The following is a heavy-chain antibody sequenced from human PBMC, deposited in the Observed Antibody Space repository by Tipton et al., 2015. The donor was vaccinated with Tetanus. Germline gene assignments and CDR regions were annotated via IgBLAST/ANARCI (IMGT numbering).Heavy chain of an antibody. J-gene: IGHJ3*02. CDR1: DESISSSSYY. CDR3: ARRGDSVFYYESSGYLWGAAFDI. V-gene: IGHV4-39*01. D-gene: IGHD3-22*01. Sequence: TLSLTCTVSDESISSSSYYWGWIRHHPGRGLEWIARISNSGTSYNNPSFRSRVTISVDTSKNQFSLKLNSVTAADTAVYYCARRGDSVFYYESSGYLWGAAFDIWGQGTMVSVSA. CDR2: ISNSGTS.